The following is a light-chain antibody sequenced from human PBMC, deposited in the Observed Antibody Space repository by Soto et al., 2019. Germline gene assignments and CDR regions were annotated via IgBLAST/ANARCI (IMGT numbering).Light chain of an antibody. V-gene: IGLV1-44*01. J-gene: IGLJ3*02. CDR2: KNN. CDR3: AAWDDSLNGRV. CDR1: SSNIGSNT. Sequence: QSVLTQPPSASGTPGQRVTISCSGSSSNIGSNTVNWYQQLPGTAPKLLIYKNNQRPPGVPDRFSGSKSDTSASLAISGLQSEDEADYYCAAWDDSLNGRVFGGGTKLTVL.